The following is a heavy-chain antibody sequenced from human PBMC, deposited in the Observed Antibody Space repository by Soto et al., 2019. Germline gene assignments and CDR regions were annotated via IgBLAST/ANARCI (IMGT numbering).Heavy chain of an antibody. CDR3: AKEFQWELHAFDI. Sequence: QVQLVESGGGVVQPGRSLRLSCAASGFTFSTYGMHWVRQAPGKGLEWVAVMGNDGITTFYVDSVKGRFTISRDNSKNTLFLPMNSLRADDTAVYYCAKEFQWELHAFDIWGQGTMVTVSS. J-gene: IGHJ3*02. CDR2: MGNDGITT. D-gene: IGHD1-26*01. V-gene: IGHV3-30*18. CDR1: GFTFSTYG.